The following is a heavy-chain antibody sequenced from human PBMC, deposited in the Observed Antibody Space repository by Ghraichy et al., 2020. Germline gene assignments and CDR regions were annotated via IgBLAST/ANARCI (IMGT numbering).Heavy chain of an antibody. CDR1: GFTFSSYG. J-gene: IGHJ1*01. CDR3: AQSYCGGDCYGEYFQH. Sequence: GESLNISCAASGFTFSSYGMHWVRQAPGKGLEWVAFIRYDGSNQYYADSVKGRFTISRDNSKNTLYLQMNSLRAEDTAVYYCAQSYCGGDCYGEYFQHWGQGTLVTVSS. D-gene: IGHD2-21*02. CDR2: IRYDGSNQ. V-gene: IGHV3-30*02.